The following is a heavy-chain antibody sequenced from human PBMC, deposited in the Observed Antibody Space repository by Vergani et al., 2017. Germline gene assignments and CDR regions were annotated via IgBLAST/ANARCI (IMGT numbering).Heavy chain of an antibody. CDR1: GGSISSYY. V-gene: IGHV4-59*01. J-gene: IGHJ4*02. CDR3: ARGGYCSSTSCYEDEGFDY. D-gene: IGHD2-2*01. Sequence: QVQLQESGPGLVKPSETLSLTCTVSGGSISSYYWSWIRQPPGKGLEWIGYIYYSGSTNYNPSLKSRVTISVDTSKNQFSLKLSSVTAADTAVYYCARGGYCSSTSCYEDEGFDYWGQGTLVIVSS. CDR2: IYYSGST.